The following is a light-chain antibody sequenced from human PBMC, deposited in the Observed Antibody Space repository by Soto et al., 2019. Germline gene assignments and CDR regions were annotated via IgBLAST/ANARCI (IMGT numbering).Light chain of an antibody. Sequence: QSVLTQPPSASGTPGQRVTISCSGSSSNIGSNYVYWYQQLPGTAPKLLIYSNNQRPSGVPDRFSGSKSGTSASLAISGLRSEDEADSYCAAWDDSLSGYVLGNGTKVTVL. J-gene: IGLJ1*01. CDR1: SSNIGSNY. CDR2: SNN. V-gene: IGLV1-47*02. CDR3: AAWDDSLSGYV.